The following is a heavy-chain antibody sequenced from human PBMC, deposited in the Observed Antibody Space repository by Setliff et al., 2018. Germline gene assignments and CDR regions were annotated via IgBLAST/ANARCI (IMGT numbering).Heavy chain of an antibody. D-gene: IGHD1-20*01. CDR2: IYYSGST. V-gene: IGHV4-39*01. Sequence: PSETLSLTCTVSGGSISSSSYYWGWIRPPPGKGLEWIGSIYYSGSTYYHPSLKSRVTISVDTSKNQFSLKLSSVTAADTALYYCTVYNPGSSKDHYWGQGTPVTVSS. CDR1: GGSISSSSYY. CDR3: TVYNPGSSKDHY. J-gene: IGHJ4*02.